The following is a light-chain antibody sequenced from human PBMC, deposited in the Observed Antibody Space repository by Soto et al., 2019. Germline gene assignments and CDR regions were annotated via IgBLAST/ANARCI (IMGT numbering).Light chain of an antibody. J-gene: IGLJ1*01. CDR1: SGHSNYI. V-gene: IGLV4-60*02. CDR3: ETWDGNTHV. CDR2: LEGSGSY. Sequence: QLVLTQSSSASASLGSSVNHTCTLTSGHSNYIIAWHQLQPGKAPRYLMNLEGSGSYNKGSGIPDRFSGSSSGADRYLTISNHQFEDEADYFCETWDGNTHVFGTGTKLAVI.